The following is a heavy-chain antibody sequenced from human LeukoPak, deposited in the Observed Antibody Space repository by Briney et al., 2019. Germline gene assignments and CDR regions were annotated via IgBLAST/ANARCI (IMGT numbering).Heavy chain of an antibody. CDR3: ARDGFDHTKAHSSGYSLDFDY. J-gene: IGHJ4*02. CDR1: GLTSTNQA. D-gene: IGHD3-22*01. V-gene: IGHV3-23*01. CDR2: LSGSGDRS. Sequence: GGSLRLSCEASGLTSTNQAMSWVRRAPGKGLEWVSGLSGSGDRSYYADSVKGRFTISRDNSKNTLYLQMSSLRAEDTAVYYCARDGFDHTKAHSSGYSLDFDYWGQGTLVTVSS.